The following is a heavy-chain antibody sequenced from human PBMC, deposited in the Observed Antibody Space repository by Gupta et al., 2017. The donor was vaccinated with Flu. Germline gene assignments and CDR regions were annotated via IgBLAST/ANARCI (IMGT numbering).Heavy chain of an antibody. V-gene: IGHV3-11*05. CDR1: GFTFSDYY. Sequence: QVQLVESGGGLVTLGGSLRLSCAAFGFTFSDYYMSWIRQAPGKGLEWVSYISSSSSYTNYADSVKGRFTISRDNAKNSLYLQMNSLRAEDTAVYYCVAEYSISSGVWGQGTTVTVSS. CDR3: VAEYSISSGV. J-gene: IGHJ6*02. CDR2: ISSSSSYT. D-gene: IGHD6-6*01.